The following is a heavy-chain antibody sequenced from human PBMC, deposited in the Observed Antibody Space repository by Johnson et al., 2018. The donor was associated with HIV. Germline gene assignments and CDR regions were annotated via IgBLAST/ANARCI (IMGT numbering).Heavy chain of an antibody. CDR3: VRGGLGYQNIHDALDI. CDR1: RFTFSFYA. D-gene: IGHD2-2*01. J-gene: IGHJ3*02. V-gene: IGHV3-30-3*01. CDR2: ILYDGSNK. Sequence: QVQLVESGGGVAQPGRSLRLSCAASRFTFSFYAMHWVRQAPGKGLEWVALILYDGSNKYYADSVKGRFTISRDNSTNTLYLQMNSLRAEDTAVYYCVRGGLGYQNIHDALDIWGQGTMVTVSS.